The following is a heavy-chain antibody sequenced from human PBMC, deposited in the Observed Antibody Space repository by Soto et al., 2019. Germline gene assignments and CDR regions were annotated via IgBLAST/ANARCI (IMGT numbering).Heavy chain of an antibody. Sequence: GGSLRLSCAASGFTFSSYSMNWVRQAPGKGLEWVSSISSSSSYIYYADSVKGRFTISRDNAKNSLYLQMNSLRAEDTAVYYCAKGIGKWLRYLFDPWGQGTLVTVSS. V-gene: IGHV3-21*04. CDR2: ISSSSSYI. CDR1: GFTFSSYS. D-gene: IGHD5-12*01. J-gene: IGHJ5*02. CDR3: AKGIGKWLRYLFDP.